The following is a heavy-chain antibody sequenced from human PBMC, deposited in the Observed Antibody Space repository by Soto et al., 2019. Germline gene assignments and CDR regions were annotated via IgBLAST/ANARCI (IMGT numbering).Heavy chain of an antibody. V-gene: IGHV3-21*01. J-gene: IGHJ6*02. CDR1: GFTFSSYS. CDR3: ARRIVVVTDALTNYGMDV. Sequence: AGGSLRLSCAASGFTFSSYSMNWVRQAPGKGLEWVSSISSSSNYIYYADSVKGRFTISRDNAKNSLYLQMNSLRAEDTAVYYCARRIVVVTDALTNYGMDVWGQGTTVTVSS. D-gene: IGHD2-2*01. CDR2: ISSSSNYI.